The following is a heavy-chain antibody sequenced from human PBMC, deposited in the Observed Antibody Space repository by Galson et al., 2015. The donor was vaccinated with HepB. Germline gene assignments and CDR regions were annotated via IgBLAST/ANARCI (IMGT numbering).Heavy chain of an antibody. CDR1: GFTFDDYA. CDR2: ITWNGGSV. D-gene: IGHD3-22*01. Sequence: SLRLSCAASGFTFDDYAMNWVRQAPGKGLEWISYITWNGGSVGYEDSVKGRFTVSRDNAKNSLYLQMNSLRVEDTAFYYCAKEAFDSSVHYFEYFDSWGQGTRVTVSS. CDR3: AKEAFDSSVHYFEYFDS. V-gene: IGHV3-9*01. J-gene: IGHJ4*02.